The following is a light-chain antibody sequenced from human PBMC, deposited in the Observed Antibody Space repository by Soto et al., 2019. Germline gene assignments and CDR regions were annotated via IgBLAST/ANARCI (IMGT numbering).Light chain of an antibody. J-gene: IGKJ1*01. V-gene: IGKV1-5*01. CDR1: QSISSW. CDR3: HSYNSYTT. Sequence: IQVNHSPFTLPCPLNQRQTITFRASQSISSWLAWYQQKPGKAPKLLIYDASSLESGVPSRFSGSGSGTEFTLTSSRVQPDDCATYYCHSYNSYTTFGEGTKVDIK. CDR2: DAS.